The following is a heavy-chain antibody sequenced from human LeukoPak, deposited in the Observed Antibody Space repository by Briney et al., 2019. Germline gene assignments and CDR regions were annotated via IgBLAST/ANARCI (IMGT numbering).Heavy chain of an antibody. J-gene: IGHJ4*02. CDR1: GFTFSTYD. Sequence: GGSLRLSCAASGFTFSTYDMSWVRQAPGKGLEWVSAISGSGGSTFYADSVKGRFTISRDNSKNTLYLQMNSLRAEDTAVYYCARAWRWLQYYDYWGQGTLVTVSS. CDR3: ARAWRWLQYYDY. D-gene: IGHD5-24*01. CDR2: ISGSGGST. V-gene: IGHV3-23*01.